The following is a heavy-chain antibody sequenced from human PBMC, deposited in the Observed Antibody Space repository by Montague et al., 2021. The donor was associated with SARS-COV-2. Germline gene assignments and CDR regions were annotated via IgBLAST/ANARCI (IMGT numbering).Heavy chain of an antibody. CDR3: ARAPAVYVVVVPAARGDFDY. V-gene: IGHV4-31*03. CDR1: GGSISSGGYY. J-gene: IGHJ4*02. Sequence: TLSLTCTVSGGSISSGGYYWSWIRQHPGKGLEWIGYIYYSGSTYYXXXLKSRVTISVDTSKNQFSLKLSSVTAADTAVYYCARAPAVYVVVVPAARGDFDYWGQGTLVTVSS. D-gene: IGHD2-2*01. CDR2: IYYSGST.